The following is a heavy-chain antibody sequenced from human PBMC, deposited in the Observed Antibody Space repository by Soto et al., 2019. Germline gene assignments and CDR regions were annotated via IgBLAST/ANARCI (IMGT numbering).Heavy chain of an antibody. CDR3: ARGGGYSGYDPLDY. J-gene: IGHJ4*02. V-gene: IGHV3-30-3*01. CDR1: GFTFNTDV. Sequence: QMQLVESGGGVVQSGKSLRLSCAASGFTFNTDVMHWVRQAPGKGLEWLAFVSSAGGSKYYADSVTGRFTISRDNSQNSLHLQMNSLGPEDAAVYYCARGGGYSGYDPLDYWGQGTLVTVSS. D-gene: IGHD5-12*01. CDR2: VSSAGGSK.